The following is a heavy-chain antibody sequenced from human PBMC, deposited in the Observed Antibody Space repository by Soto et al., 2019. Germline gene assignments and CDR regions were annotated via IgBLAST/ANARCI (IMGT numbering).Heavy chain of an antibody. V-gene: IGHV4-39*01. CDR3: ARHVNLPLAGTGFDS. Sequence: SETLSLTCTVSGGSISSSTYYWGWMRQPPGKGLEWIASFFIGGNTYYNPSLKSRVTISVDTSKNQFSLKLSSVTAADTAVYYCARHVNLPLAGTGFDSWGQGTLVTVSS. CDR2: FFIGGNT. CDR1: GGSISSSTYY. J-gene: IGHJ4*02. D-gene: IGHD6-19*01.